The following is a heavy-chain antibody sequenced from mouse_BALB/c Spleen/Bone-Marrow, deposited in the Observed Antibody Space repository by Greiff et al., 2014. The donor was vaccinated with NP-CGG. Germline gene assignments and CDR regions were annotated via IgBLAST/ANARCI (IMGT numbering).Heavy chain of an antibody. CDR2: IHYSGTT. V-gene: IGHV3-1*02. CDR1: GYSITSGYR. J-gene: IGHJ4*01. CDR3: AKQNDGFLYYAMDY. D-gene: IGHD2-3*01. Sequence: EVKLIESGPDLVKPSQSLSLTCTVTGYSITSGYRWHGIRQFPENKLEWMGYIHYSGTTNYNPSLKSRISITRDISKNQFFLQLNSVTSGDTATYYGAKQNDGFLYYAMDYWGQGTSVTVSS.